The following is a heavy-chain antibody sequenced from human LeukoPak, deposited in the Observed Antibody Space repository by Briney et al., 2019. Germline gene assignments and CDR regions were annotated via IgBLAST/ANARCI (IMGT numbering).Heavy chain of an antibody. D-gene: IGHD6-19*01. J-gene: IGHJ4*02. CDR3: ARDKTGSALAVAGTFDY. CDR1: GGSISSYY. CDR2: IDTSGNT. V-gene: IGHV4-4*07. Sequence: SETLSLTCTVSGGSISSYYWSWIRQPAGKGLEWIGRIDTSGNTNYKPSLKSRVTMSVDTSKNQFSLKLNSVTAADTAVYYCARDKTGSALAVAGTFDYWGQGTLVTVSS.